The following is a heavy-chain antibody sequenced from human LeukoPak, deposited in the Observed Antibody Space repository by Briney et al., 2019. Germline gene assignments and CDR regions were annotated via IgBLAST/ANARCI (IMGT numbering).Heavy chain of an antibody. CDR2: INPSGGST. CDR1: GYTFTSYY. Sequence: ASVKVSCKASGYTFTSYYMHGVRQAPGQGLEWMGIINPSGGSTSDAQKFQGRVTMTRDTSTSTVYMELSSLRSEDTAVYYCARGSSRVHMDVWGKGTTVTVSS. CDR3: ARGSSRVHMDV. J-gene: IGHJ6*03. D-gene: IGHD6-13*01. V-gene: IGHV1-46*01.